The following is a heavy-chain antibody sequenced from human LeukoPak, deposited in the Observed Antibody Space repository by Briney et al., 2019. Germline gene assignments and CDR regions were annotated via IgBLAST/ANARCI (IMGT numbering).Heavy chain of an antibody. Sequence: PGGSLRLSCAASGFTFSNYWMYWVRQAPGKGLVWVSRIDAGGGRTIYADSVKGRLTISRDNPKNTLYLQMNGLIAEDTAVYYCARALYGDSVGADTWGQGTRVSVSS. CDR2: IDAGGGRT. D-gene: IGHD4-17*01. CDR1: GFTFSNYW. CDR3: ARALYGDSVGADT. J-gene: IGHJ5*02. V-gene: IGHV3-74*01.